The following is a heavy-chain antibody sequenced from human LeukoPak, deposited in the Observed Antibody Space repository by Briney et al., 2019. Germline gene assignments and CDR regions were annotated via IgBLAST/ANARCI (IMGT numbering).Heavy chain of an antibody. Sequence: ASVKVSCKASGYTFNSYSINWVRQAPGQGLGWMGSINAYNGNTNYAQKVQGRVTMTTDTSTSTAYMELRSLRSDDTALYYCTRDGFRGPSDYWGQGTLVTVSS. J-gene: IGHJ4*02. CDR3: TRDGFRGPSDY. CDR2: INAYNGNT. D-gene: IGHD3-16*01. V-gene: IGHV1-18*01. CDR1: GYTFNSYS.